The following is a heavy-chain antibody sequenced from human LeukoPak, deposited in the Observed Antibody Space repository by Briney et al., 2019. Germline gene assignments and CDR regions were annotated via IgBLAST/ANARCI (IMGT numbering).Heavy chain of an antibody. CDR1: GGSFSGYY. J-gene: IGHJ4*02. Sequence: PSETLSLTCAVYGGSFSGYYWSWIRQPPGKGLEWIGEINHSGNTNYNPSLKSRVTISVDTSKNQFSLKLSSVTAADTAVYYCAREDYGEQNFDYWGQGTLVTVSS. V-gene: IGHV4-34*01. D-gene: IGHD4-17*01. CDR3: AREDYGEQNFDY. CDR2: INHSGNT.